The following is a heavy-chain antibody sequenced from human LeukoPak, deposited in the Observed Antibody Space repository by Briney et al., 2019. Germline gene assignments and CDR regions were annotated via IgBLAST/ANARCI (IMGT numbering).Heavy chain of an antibody. CDR2: IKANKDGGTT. V-gene: IGHV3-15*01. CDR1: GFSFRDVW. CDR3: ATEYFGAFHI. Sequence: GGSLSLSCSASGFSFRDVWRSWVRQAPGKGLEWVGRIKANKDGGTTESAAPVKGRITISRDDSKNMVYLQMNGLKIEDTAVYYCATEYFGAFHIWGQGSLVTVSS. D-gene: IGHD3-10*01. J-gene: IGHJ4*02.